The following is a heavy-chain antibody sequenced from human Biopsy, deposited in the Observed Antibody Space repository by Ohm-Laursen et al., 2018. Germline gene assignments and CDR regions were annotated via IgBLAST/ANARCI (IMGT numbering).Heavy chain of an antibody. CDR3: ARINPSSIYYYYGMDV. D-gene: IGHD2/OR15-2a*01. CDR1: GFTVSSNY. Sequence: SLRLSCAASGFTVSSNYVSWVRQAPGMGLEWVSAISGSAGSTNYADSVKGRFTISRDNSKNTLYLQLNSLRAEDTALYYCARINPSSIYYYYGMDVWGQGTTVTVSS. J-gene: IGHJ6*02. CDR2: ISGSAGST. V-gene: IGHV3-23*01.